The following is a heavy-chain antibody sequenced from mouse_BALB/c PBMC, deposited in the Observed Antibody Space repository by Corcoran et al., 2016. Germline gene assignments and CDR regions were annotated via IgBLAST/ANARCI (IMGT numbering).Heavy chain of an antibody. CDR2: IWWYDDK. CDR3: ARISGVYYGNSFAY. D-gene: IGHD2-1*01. CDR1: GFSLSTSGMG. J-gene: IGHJ3*01. Sequence: VTLKESGPGILLPSQTLRLTCSFSGFSLSTSGMGVGWIRQPSGKVLEWLAHIWWYDDKRYNPALKSRLTITKDTSSNQVFLKIASVDTADTGTYYCARISGVYYGNSFAYWGQGTLVTVSA. V-gene: IGHV8-8*01.